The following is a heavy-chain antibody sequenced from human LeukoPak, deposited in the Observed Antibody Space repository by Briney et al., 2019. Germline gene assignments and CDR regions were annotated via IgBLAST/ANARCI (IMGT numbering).Heavy chain of an antibody. Sequence: VASVKVSCKASGYTFTGYYMHCVRHAPGQGLECMVYINPNSGGTNYAQKFQGRVTMTRDTSISTAYMELSRLRSDGTPVYYCARSRVVVAATLLYWFDPWGQGTLVTVSS. CDR1: GYTFTGYY. V-gene: IGHV1-2*02. J-gene: IGHJ5*02. D-gene: IGHD2-15*01. CDR2: INPNSGGT. CDR3: ARSRVVVAATLLYWFDP.